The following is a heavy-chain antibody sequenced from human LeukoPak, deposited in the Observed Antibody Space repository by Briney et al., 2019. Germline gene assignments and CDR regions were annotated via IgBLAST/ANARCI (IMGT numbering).Heavy chain of an antibody. CDR1: GFTFSSYA. V-gene: IGHV3-23*01. CDR2: IGGGGGIT. J-gene: IGHJ4*02. CDR3: AWDYVWGCFRH. Sequence: GSLRLSCAASGFTFSSYAMSWVRQAPGKGLAWVSSIGGGGGITYYADAVKGRFTISRDNSKNTVSLQMNSLRAEDTAVYYCAWDYVWGCFRHWGQGSLVTVSS. D-gene: IGHD3-16*02.